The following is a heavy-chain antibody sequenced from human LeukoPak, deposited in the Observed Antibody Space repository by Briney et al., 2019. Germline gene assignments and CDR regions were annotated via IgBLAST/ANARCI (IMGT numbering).Heavy chain of an antibody. CDR2: ISDRGDT. D-gene: IGHD1-1*01. Sequence: SETLSLTCTVSGSSINNSPYYWAWIRQPPGKGLEWIGSISDRGDTYHNPSLKSRVTISVDTSKNQFSLSVISVTAADTAVYFCARPTAGPATQGYDSWGQGILFTVAS. CDR3: ARPTAGPATQGYDS. CDR1: GSSINNSPYY. V-gene: IGHV4-39*01. J-gene: IGHJ4*02.